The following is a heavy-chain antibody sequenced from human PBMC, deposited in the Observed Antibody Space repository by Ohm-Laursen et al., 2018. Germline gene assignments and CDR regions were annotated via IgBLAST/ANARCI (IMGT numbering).Heavy chain of an antibody. Sequence: GSLRLSCTASGFTFSNYGMHWVRQGPGEGLVWVSRITSDGTSTAYADSVRGRFTISRDTAKNTLYLQMNSLRVEDTAVYYCARNPYDYWGQGTLVTVSS. V-gene: IGHV3-74*01. J-gene: IGHJ4*02. CDR3: ARNPYDY. D-gene: IGHD1-14*01. CDR2: ITSDGTST. CDR1: GFTFSNYG.